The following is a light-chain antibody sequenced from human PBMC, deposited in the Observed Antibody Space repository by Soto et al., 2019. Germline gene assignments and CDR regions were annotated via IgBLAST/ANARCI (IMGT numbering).Light chain of an antibody. CDR1: SSDVGSYNR. Sequence: QSVLTQPPSVSGSPGQSVTISCTGTSSDVGSYNRVSWYQQPPGAAPKLMIYEVSKRPSGVPDRFSGSKSGNTASLTISGLQAEDEADYFCSSFAGSYTHVFGTGTKVTVL. CDR3: SSFAGSYTHV. V-gene: IGLV2-18*02. CDR2: EVS. J-gene: IGLJ1*01.